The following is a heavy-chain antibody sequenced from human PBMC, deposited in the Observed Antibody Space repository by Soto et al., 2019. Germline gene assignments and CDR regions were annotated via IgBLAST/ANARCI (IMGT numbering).Heavy chain of an antibody. Sequence: GASVKVSYKASGGTFSSYAISWVRQAPGQGLEWMGGIIPIFGTANYAQKFQGRVTITADESTSTAYMELSSLRSEDTAVYCCASIRRDGYRLSFDYWGQGTLVTVSS. D-gene: IGHD5-12*01. CDR1: GGTFSSYA. J-gene: IGHJ4*02. CDR2: IIPIFGTA. V-gene: IGHV1-69*13. CDR3: ASIRRDGYRLSFDY.